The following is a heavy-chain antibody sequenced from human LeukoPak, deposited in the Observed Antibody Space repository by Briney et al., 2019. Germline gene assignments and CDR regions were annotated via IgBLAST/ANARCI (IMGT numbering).Heavy chain of an antibody. Sequence: PSETLSLTCTVSGGSISSSSYYWGWIRQPPGKGLEWIGSIYYSGSTNYNPSLKSRVTISVDTSKNQFSLKLSSVTAADTAVYYCAGGKFRRNWFDPWGQGTLVTVSS. CDR1: GGSISSSSYY. CDR3: AGGKFRRNWFDP. CDR2: IYYSGST. V-gene: IGHV4-39*07. J-gene: IGHJ5*02.